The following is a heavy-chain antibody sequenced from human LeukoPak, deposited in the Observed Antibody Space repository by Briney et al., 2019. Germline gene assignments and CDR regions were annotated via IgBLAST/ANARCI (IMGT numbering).Heavy chain of an antibody. Sequence: SETLSLTCAVYGGSFSGYYWSWIRQPPGKGLEWIGEINHSGSTNYNPSLKSRVTISVDTSKNQFSLKLSSVTAADTAVHYCARGPYDYVWGSYRYTWRYFDYWGQGTLVTVSS. CDR1: GGSFSGYY. D-gene: IGHD3-16*02. J-gene: IGHJ4*02. V-gene: IGHV4-34*01. CDR2: INHSGST. CDR3: ARGPYDYVWGSYRYTWRYFDY.